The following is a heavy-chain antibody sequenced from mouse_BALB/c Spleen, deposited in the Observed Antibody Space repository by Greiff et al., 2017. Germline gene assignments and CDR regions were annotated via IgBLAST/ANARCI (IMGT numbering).Heavy chain of an antibody. J-gene: IGHJ3*01. V-gene: IGHV5-6-5*01. CDR1: GFTFSSYA. CDR3: ARGHDGYYAGFAY. D-gene: IGHD2-3*01. Sequence: EVMLVESGGGLVKPGGSLKLSCAASGFTFSSYAMSWVRQTPEKRLEWVASISSGGSTYYPDSVKGRFTISRDNARNILYLQMSSLRSEDTAMYYCARGHDGYYAGFAYWGQGTLVTVSA. CDR2: ISSGGST.